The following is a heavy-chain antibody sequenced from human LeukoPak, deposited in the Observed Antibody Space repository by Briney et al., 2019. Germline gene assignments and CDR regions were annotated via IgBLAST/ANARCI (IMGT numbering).Heavy chain of an antibody. V-gene: IGHV4-34*01. CDR2: IYYSGST. D-gene: IGHD1-26*01. CDR3: AREVVVGATNAFDI. J-gene: IGHJ3*02. CDR1: GGSFSGYY. Sequence: SETLSLTCAVYGGSFSGYYWSWIRQPPGKGLEWIGSIYYSGSTYYNPSLKSRVTISVDTSKNQFSLKLSSVTAADTAVYYCAREVVVGATNAFDIWGQGTMVTVSS.